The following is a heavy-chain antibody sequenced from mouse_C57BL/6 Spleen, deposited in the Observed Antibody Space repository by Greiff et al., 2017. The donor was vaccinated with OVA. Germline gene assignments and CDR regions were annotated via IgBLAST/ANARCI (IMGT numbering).Heavy chain of an antibody. Sequence: VQLQQPGAELVKPGASVKLSCTASGYTFTSYWITWVKQRPGPGLEWIGDISPGSGSTNYNEKFKSKATLTVDTSSSTAYMQLSSLTSEDSAVYYCAVDGYDGTWFAYWGQGTRVTVSA. D-gene: IGHD2-2*01. V-gene: IGHV1-55*01. CDR3: AVDGYDGTWFAY. CDR1: GYTFTSYW. CDR2: ISPGSGST. J-gene: IGHJ3*01.